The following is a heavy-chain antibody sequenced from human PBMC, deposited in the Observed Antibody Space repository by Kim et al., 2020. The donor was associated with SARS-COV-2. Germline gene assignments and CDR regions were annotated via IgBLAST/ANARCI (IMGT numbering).Heavy chain of an antibody. CDR3: TSGAGGFDP. J-gene: IGHJ5*02. Sequence: FAATYAASMKGRFPISRDDSKNTAYLQMNSLKTEDAAVYYCTSGAGGFDPWGQGTLVTVSS. CDR2: FAA. V-gene: IGHV3-73*01. D-gene: IGHD3-10*01.